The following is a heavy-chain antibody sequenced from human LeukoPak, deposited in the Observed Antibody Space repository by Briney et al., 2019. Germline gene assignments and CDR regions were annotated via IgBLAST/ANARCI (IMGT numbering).Heavy chain of an antibody. CDR1: GGSISSYY. V-gene: IGHV4-59*01. J-gene: IGHJ3*02. CDR2: IYYSGST. CDR3: AGRGRDAFDI. Sequence: SETLSLTCTVSGGSISSYYWSWIRQPPGEGLEWIGYIYYSGSTNYNPSLKSRVTISVDTSKNQFSLKLSSVTAADTAVYYCAGRGRDAFDIWGQGTMVTVSS.